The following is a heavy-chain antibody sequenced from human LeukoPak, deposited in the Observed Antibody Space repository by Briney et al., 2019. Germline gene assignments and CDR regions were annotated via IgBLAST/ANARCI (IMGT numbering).Heavy chain of an antibody. CDR1: RFTFSNAW. CDR2: IKQDGSEK. D-gene: IGHD3-16*01. J-gene: IGHJ4*02. Sequence: GGSLRLSCAASRFTFSNAWMSWVRQAPGKGLEWVANIKQDGSEKYYVDSVKGRFTISRDNAKNSLYLQMNSLRAEDTAVYYCATRTSLPYWGQGTLVTVSS. CDR3: ATRTSLPY. V-gene: IGHV3-7*01.